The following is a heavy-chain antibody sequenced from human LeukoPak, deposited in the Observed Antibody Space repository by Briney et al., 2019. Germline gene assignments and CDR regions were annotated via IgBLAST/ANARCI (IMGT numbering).Heavy chain of an antibody. V-gene: IGHV3-11*04. CDR1: GFTFSDYY. D-gene: IGHD6-13*01. Sequence: GGSLRLPCAASGFTFSDYYMSWIRQAPGKGLEWVSYISSSGSTIYYADSVKGRFTISRDNAKNSLYLQMNSLRAEDTAVYYCARAPSSSPNDYWGQGTLVTVSS. CDR3: ARAPSSSPNDY. J-gene: IGHJ4*02. CDR2: ISSSGSTI.